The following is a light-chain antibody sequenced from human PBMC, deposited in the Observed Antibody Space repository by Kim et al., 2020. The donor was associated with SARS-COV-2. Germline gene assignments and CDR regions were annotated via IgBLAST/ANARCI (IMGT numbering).Light chain of an antibody. V-gene: IGKV3-15*01. CDR1: QSVSSN. CDR3: QQYNNWPLT. J-gene: IGKJ4*01. Sequence: EIVMTQSPATLSVSPGERATLSCRASQSVSSNLAWYQQKPGQAPRLLIYGASTRATGIPARFSGSGSGTEFTITISSLQSEDFAVYYCQQYNNWPLTFGGGTQVDIK. CDR2: GAS.